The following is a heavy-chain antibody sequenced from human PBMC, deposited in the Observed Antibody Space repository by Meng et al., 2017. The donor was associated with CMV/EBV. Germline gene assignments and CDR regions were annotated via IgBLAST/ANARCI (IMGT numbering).Heavy chain of an antibody. V-gene: IGHV3-21*01. CDR2: ISSSSSYI. J-gene: IGHJ6*02. Sequence: GESLKISCAASGFTFSSYSMNWVRQAPGKGLEWVSSISSSSSYIYYADSVKGRFTISRDNAKNSLYLQMNSLRAEDTAVYYCARPNYSNYLVGGMDVWGQGTTVTVSS. CDR1: GFTFSSYS. CDR3: ARPNYSNYLVGGMDV. D-gene: IGHD4-11*01.